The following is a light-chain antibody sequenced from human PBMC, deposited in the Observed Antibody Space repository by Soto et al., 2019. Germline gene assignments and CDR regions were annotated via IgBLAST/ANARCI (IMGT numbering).Light chain of an antibody. CDR3: QQYKNRPPMYT. CDR2: AAS. Sequence: DIVMTQSPATLSLSPGERATLSCRASQSISSNLAWYQHKPGQAPRLLIYAASTRASGIPARFSGGGSGTEFSLTITSLQSEDFAIYYCQQYKNRPPMYTFGQGTRLEI. V-gene: IGKV3-15*01. CDR1: QSISSN. J-gene: IGKJ2*01.